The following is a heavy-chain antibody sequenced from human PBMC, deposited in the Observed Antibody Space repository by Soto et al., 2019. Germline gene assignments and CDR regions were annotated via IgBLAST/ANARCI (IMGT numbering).Heavy chain of an antibody. D-gene: IGHD3-3*01. V-gene: IGHV1-18*01. Sequence: QVQLVQSGAEVKKPGASVKVSCKASGYTFTSYGISWVRQTPGQGLEWMGWISAYNGNTNYAQKLQGRVTRTTDTYTSTPYMELRSLRSHDTAVYYCARDSSGRGGNWFDPWGQGTLVTVSS. CDR2: ISAYNGNT. CDR1: GYTFTSYG. J-gene: IGHJ5*02. CDR3: ARDSSGRGGNWFDP.